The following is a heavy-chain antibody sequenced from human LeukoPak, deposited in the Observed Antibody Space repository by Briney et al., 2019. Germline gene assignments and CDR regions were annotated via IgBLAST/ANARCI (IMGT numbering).Heavy chain of an antibody. CDR1: GYTFTSYD. V-gene: IGHV1-69*13. J-gene: IGHJ4*02. CDR3: ARVRSGSYYSWGFYYFDY. D-gene: IGHD1-26*01. Sequence: SVKVSCKASGYTFTSYDISWVRQTPGQGLEWMGGIIPIFGTANYAQKFQGRVTITADESTSTAYMELSSLRSEDTAVYYCARVRSGSYYSWGFYYFDYWGQGTLVTVSS. CDR2: IIPIFGTA.